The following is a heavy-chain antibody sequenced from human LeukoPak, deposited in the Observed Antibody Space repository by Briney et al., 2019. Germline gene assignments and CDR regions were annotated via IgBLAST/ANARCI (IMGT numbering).Heavy chain of an antibody. D-gene: IGHD4-17*01. CDR2: IYSGGST. Sequence: GGSLRLSCAASGFTVSSNYMSWVRQAPGKGLEWVSVIYSGGSTYYADSVKGRFTISRDNSKNTLYLQMNSLRAEDTAVYYCARAPYGDYGYDYWGQGTLVIVSS. V-gene: IGHV3-66*02. CDR1: GFTVSSNY. CDR3: ARAPYGDYGYDY. J-gene: IGHJ4*02.